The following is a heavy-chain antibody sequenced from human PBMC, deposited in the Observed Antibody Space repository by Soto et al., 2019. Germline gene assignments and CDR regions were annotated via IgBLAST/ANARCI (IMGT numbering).Heavy chain of an antibody. V-gene: IGHV3-23*01. CDR1: GFIFSDHA. J-gene: IGHJ6*02. D-gene: IGHD3-3*01. CDR3: AKGPTVFGAVISFDYYYGMYV. CDR2: ISGSGAGT. Sequence: LRLSCEASGFIFSDHAMSWVRQAPGRGLEWVSGISGSGAGTYYADSVKGRFTISRDNSKNTLYLQMSGLRAEDAAVYYCAKGPTVFGAVISFDYYYGMYVWGQGTPVTVSS.